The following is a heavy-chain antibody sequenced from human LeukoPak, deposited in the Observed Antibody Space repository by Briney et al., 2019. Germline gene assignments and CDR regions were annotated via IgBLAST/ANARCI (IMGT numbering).Heavy chain of an antibody. CDR3: ATSSGYYFPYYYYYMDV. CDR1: GFSFSSTW. V-gene: IGHV3-74*01. CDR2: INSDGST. J-gene: IGHJ6*03. D-gene: IGHD3-22*01. Sequence: PGGSLRLSCAASGFSFSSTWMHWVRQVPGKGLVWVSRINSDGSTIYADSVKGRFTISRDNSKNTLYLQMNSLRAEDTAVYYCATSSGYYFPYYYYYMDVWGKGTTVTVSS.